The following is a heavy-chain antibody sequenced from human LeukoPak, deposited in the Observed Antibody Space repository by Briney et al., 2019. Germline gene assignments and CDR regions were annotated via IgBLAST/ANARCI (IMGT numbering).Heavy chain of an antibody. D-gene: IGHD1-26*01. CDR2: ITSSSTYT. CDR1: GFTFNTYN. J-gene: IGHJ6*03. V-gene: IGHV3-21*01. Sequence: GGSLRLSCAASGFTFNTYNMNWVRQAPGKGLEWVSSITSSSTYTFYADSVKGRFTISRDNAKNSLYLQMNSLRDEDTAIYYCARDPYNGNYGDFYYYYMDVWGKGTTVTISS. CDR3: ARDPYNGNYGDFYYYYMDV.